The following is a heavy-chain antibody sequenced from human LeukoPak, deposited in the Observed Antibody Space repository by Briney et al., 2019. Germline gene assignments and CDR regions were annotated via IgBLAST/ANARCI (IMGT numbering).Heavy chain of an antibody. Sequence: EASVKVSCKASGYTFTGYYMHWVRQAPGQGLEWMGWISAYNGNTNYAQKLQGRVTMTTDTSTSTAYMELRSLRSDDTAVYYCARDHSVSDYDILTGTSDYWGQGTLVTVSS. CDR1: GYTFTGYY. CDR2: ISAYNGNT. D-gene: IGHD3-9*01. J-gene: IGHJ4*02. CDR3: ARDHSVSDYDILTGTSDY. V-gene: IGHV1-18*04.